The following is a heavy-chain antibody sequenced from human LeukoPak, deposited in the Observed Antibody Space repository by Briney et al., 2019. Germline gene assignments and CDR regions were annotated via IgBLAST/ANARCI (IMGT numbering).Heavy chain of an antibody. Sequence: PSETLSLTCAVYGGSFSYYYWSWIRQPPGKGLEWIGYIYYSGSTYYNSSLKSRVTISVDTSKNQFSLKLSSVTAADTAVYYCARLYCGGDCLVDYWGQGTLVTVSS. D-gene: IGHD2-21*02. CDR3: ARLYCGGDCLVDY. CDR1: GGSFSYYY. J-gene: IGHJ4*02. CDR2: IYYSGST. V-gene: IGHV4-59*06.